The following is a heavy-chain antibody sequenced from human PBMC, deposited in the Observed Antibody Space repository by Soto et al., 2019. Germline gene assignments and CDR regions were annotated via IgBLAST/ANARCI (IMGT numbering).Heavy chain of an antibody. J-gene: IGHJ4*02. V-gene: IGHV3-23*01. CDR3: GTFIFCSRTSCYGREGGY. CDR2: ISHSGGNT. D-gene: IGHD2-2*01. Sequence: EAQLLESGGGLVQPGGSLRLSCAASGFTFSSYGMSWVRQAPGKGLEWVSAISHSGGNTYYADSVKGRFAISRDKSNNTLYLQMNSLRAEDTAVYYCGTFIFCSRTSCYGREGGYWGQGTLVNVSS. CDR1: GFTFSSYG.